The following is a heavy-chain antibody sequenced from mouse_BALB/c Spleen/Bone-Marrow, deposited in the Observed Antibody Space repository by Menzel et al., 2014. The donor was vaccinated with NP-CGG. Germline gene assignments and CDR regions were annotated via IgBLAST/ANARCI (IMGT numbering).Heavy chain of an antibody. CDR1: GFTLSDYG. V-gene: IGHV5-15*02. CDR2: ISNWAYSI. D-gene: IGHD3-1*01. Sequence: EVKLVESGGGLVQPGGSRKLSCAASGFTLSDYGMAWVRQAPGKGPEWVAFISNWAYSIYYADTVTGRFTISRENAKNTLYLEMSSLRSEDTAMYYCARDRGRYRYFDVWGAGTTVTVSS. J-gene: IGHJ1*01. CDR3: ARDRGRYRYFDV.